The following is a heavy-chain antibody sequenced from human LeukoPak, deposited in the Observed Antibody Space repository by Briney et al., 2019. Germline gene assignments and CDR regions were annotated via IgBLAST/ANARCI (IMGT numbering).Heavy chain of an antibody. CDR1: GFTFSSYD. Sequence: PGGSLRLSCAASGFTFSSYDMSWVRQAPGKGLEWVSAICYSGGSTYYADSVKGRFTISRDNSKNTLYLQMNSLRAEDTAVYYCARIWGGVSSYCGDFDYWGQGTMVTVAS. V-gene: IGHV3-23*01. CDR2: ICYSGGST. D-gene: IGHD1-26*01. J-gene: IGHJ4*02. CDR3: ARIWGGVSSYCGDFDY.